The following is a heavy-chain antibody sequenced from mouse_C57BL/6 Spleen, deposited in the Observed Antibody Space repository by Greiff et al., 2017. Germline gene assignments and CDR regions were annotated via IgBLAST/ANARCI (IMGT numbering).Heavy chain of an antibody. CDR1: GFNIKDDY. V-gene: IGHV14-4*01. D-gene: IGHD3-2*02. CDR2: IDPENGDT. CDR3: TTEGSGLYAMDY. Sequence: VQLQQSGAELVRPGASVKLSCTASGFNIKDDYMHWVKQRPEQGLEWIGWIDPENGDTEYASKFQGKATITADTSSNTAYLQLSSLTSEDTAVYYCTTEGSGLYAMDYWGQGTSVTVSS. J-gene: IGHJ4*01.